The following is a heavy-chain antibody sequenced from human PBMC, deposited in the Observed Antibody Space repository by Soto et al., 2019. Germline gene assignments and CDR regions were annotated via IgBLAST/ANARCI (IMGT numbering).Heavy chain of an antibody. V-gene: IGHV3-23*01. D-gene: IGHD5-18*01. Sequence: GGSLRLSCAASGFTFSSYAMGWVRQAPGKGLEWVSAISGSGGSTYYADSVKGRFTISRDNSKNTLYLQMNSLRAEDTAVYYCAKVPIQLQDYYGMDVWGQGNTVTVS. CDR1: GFTFSSYA. CDR3: AKVPIQLQDYYGMDV. J-gene: IGHJ6*02. CDR2: ISGSGGST.